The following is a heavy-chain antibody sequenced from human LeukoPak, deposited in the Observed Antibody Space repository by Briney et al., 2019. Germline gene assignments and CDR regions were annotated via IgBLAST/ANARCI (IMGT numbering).Heavy chain of an antibody. Sequence: GGSLRLSCAASGFTVSSNYMSWVRQAPGKGLEWVSVIYSGGSTYYADSVKGRFTISRDNSKSTLYLQMNSLRAEDTAVYYCARIPSLYYYDSSGRLGDIWGQGTMVTVSS. D-gene: IGHD3-22*01. CDR1: GFTVSSNY. V-gene: IGHV3-53*01. CDR3: ARIPSLYYYDSSGRLGDI. J-gene: IGHJ3*02. CDR2: IYSGGST.